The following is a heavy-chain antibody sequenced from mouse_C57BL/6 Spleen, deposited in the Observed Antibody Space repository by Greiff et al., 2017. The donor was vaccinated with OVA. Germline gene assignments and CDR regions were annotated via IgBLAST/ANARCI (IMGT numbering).Heavy chain of an antibody. V-gene: IGHV1-64*01. J-gene: IGHJ3*01. CDR3: ARRGSTMITTGRSWFAY. CDR2: IHPNSGST. Sequence: QVQLKQSGAELVKPGASVTLSCKASGYTFTSYWMHWVKQRPGQGLEWIGMIHPNSGSTNYNEKFKSKATLTVDKSSSTAYMQLSSLTSEDSAVYYCARRGSTMITTGRSWFAYWGQGTLVTVSA. CDR1: GYTFTSYW. D-gene: IGHD2-4*01.